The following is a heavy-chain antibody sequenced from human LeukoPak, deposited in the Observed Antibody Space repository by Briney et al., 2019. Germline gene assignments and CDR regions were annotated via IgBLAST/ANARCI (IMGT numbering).Heavy chain of an antibody. CDR2: IIPIFGTA. CDR1: GGTFSSYA. CDR3: ARDTNYYDSSVPETYAFDI. J-gene: IGHJ3*02. D-gene: IGHD3-22*01. V-gene: IGHV1-69*13. Sequence: ASVKVSCKASGGTFSSYAISWVRQAPGQGLEWMGGIIPIFGTANYAQKFQGRVTITADESTSTAYMELSSLRSEDTAVYYCARDTNYYDSSVPETYAFDIWAKGQWSPSLQ.